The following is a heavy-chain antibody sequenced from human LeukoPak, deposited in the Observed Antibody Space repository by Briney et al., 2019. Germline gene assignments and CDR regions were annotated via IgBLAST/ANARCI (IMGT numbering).Heavy chain of an antibody. Sequence: GESLQISCKGSGYSFTSYWIGWVRQMPGKGLEWMGIIYPGDSDTRYSPSFQGQVTISADKSISTAYLQWSSLKASDTAMYYCARGQLSTAMDYYFDYWGQGTLVTVSS. D-gene: IGHD5-18*01. CDR2: IYPGDSDT. CDR1: GYSFTSYW. CDR3: ARGQLSTAMDYYFDY. J-gene: IGHJ4*02. V-gene: IGHV5-51*01.